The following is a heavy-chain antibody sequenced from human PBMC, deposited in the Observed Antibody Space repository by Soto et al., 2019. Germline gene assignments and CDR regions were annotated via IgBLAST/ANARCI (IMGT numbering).Heavy chain of an antibody. CDR3: ARGYYGSGSYFQAYYDN. D-gene: IGHD3-10*01. CDR2: IYAGGST. Sequence: QVQLQESGPGQVKPSETLSLTCSVSAGFLLRGGSYWSWIRQFPGKGLEFIGSIYAGGSTYYTPSLKIRVSISVDTSKNQFSLKLFSVNVADTAVYYCARGYYGSGSYFQAYYDNWGQGTLVTVSS. CDR1: AGFLLRGGSY. J-gene: IGHJ4*02. V-gene: IGHV4-31*03.